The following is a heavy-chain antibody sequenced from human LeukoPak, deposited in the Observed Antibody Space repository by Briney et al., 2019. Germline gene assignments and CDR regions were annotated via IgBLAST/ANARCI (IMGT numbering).Heavy chain of an antibody. V-gene: IGHV4-59*01. CDR3: ASLTTADAFDI. CDR2: IYDSGST. J-gene: IGHJ3*02. CDR1: GGSISSSY. Sequence: KTSETLSLTCTVSGGSISSSYWSWIRQPPGKGLEWIGYIYDSGSTNYNPSLKSRVTISVDTSKNQFSLKLSSVTAADTAVFYCASLTTADAFDIWGQGTMVTVSS. D-gene: IGHD3-22*01.